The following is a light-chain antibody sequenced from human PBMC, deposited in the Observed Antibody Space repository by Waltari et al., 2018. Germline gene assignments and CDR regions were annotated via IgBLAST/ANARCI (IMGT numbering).Light chain of an antibody. CDR1: QTVRTTY. J-gene: IGKJ4*01. Sequence: EIVLQQSPGTLSLSPGESATLPCRASQTVRTTYLAWYQQKPGQAPTLRIYGASSRATGIPDRFSGRGSGTDFSLTISSLEPEDFAVYYCQQYDISPLTFGGGTKVEIK. CDR3: QQYDISPLT. CDR2: GAS. V-gene: IGKV3-20*01.